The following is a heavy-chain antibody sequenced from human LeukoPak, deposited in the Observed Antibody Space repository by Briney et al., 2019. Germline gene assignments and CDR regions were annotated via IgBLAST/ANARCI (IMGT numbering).Heavy chain of an antibody. V-gene: IGHV3-7*01. Sequence: SGGSLKLSCAASGFIFSAYWMNWVPQAPGKGLEWVANIRQDSGDTRYVDSVRGRFTISRDNSQNSLYLQMNSLRVEDTAVYYCARGLAVSPMAPISDNWGQGTLVTVSS. CDR2: IRQDSGDT. J-gene: IGHJ4*02. CDR1: GFIFSAYW. CDR3: ARGLAVSPMAPISDN. D-gene: IGHD3-10*01.